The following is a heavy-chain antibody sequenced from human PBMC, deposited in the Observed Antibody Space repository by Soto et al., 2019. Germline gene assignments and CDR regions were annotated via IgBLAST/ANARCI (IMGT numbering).Heavy chain of an antibody. CDR1: GFTFSNYW. Sequence: EGRLEESGGGLVQPGGSLRLSCAASGFTFSNYWMHWVRQGSGKGLEWVSYINSDGSNSRYADSVKGRFTISRDNAKNMFYLHTNNLRSYNISLYYCARGRYSTVDTCFNSRFDPWGQGTLVSDSS. D-gene: IGHD2-15*01. V-gene: IGHV3-74*01. J-gene: IGHJ5*02. CDR3: ARGRYSTVDTCFNSRFDP. CDR2: INSDGSNS.